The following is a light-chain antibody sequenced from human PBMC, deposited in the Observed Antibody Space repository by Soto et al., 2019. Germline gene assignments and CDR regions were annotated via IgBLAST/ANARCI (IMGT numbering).Light chain of an antibody. J-gene: IGKJ5*01. CDR2: DAS. CDR3: QVRTNWSIA. CDR1: QSVSSY. V-gene: IGKV3-11*01. Sequence: EFVLTQSPATLSLSPGERATLSCRASQSVSSYLAWYQQKPGQAPRLLIYDASNRATGIPARFSGPGAGTNLTLTINNLEPEEFAVYYCQVRTNWSIAFGRGTRLEIK.